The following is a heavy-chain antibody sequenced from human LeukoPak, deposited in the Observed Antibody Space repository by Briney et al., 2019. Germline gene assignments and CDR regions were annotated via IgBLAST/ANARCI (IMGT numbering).Heavy chain of an antibody. D-gene: IGHD7-27*01. CDR1: GGSMNSYY. CDR2: IYYSGST. Sequence: SETLSLTCTVSGGSMNSYYWSWLRQPPGKGLEWIGYIYYSGSTFYNPSLKSRVTISLDTSKNQFSLKLSSVTAADTAVYYCAGPWGSFDYWGQGTLVTVSS. J-gene: IGHJ4*02. CDR3: AGPWGSFDY. V-gene: IGHV4-59*08.